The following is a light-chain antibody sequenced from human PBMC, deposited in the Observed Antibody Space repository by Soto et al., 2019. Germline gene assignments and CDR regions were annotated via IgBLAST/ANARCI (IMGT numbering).Light chain of an antibody. V-gene: IGKV3-20*01. Sequence: EIVLTQSPGTLSLSPGGRATLSCRASQSVTSNYVAWYQQKPGQAPRLLIFGASSRATGIPDRFSGRGSGTDFTLTISRLEPEDFAVYFCHQYANSLTFGGGTKVDIK. CDR3: HQYANSLT. J-gene: IGKJ4*01. CDR2: GAS. CDR1: QSVTSNY.